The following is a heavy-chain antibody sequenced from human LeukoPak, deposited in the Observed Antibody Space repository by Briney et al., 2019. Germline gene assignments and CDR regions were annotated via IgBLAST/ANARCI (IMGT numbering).Heavy chain of an antibody. CDR2: IYYIRNT. CDR3: ARTQSQSGSYRYYFGY. Sequence: SETLSLTCTVSGVSMSSYYWSWIRQPPGGGLEWIGYIYYIRNTNYNPSLKSRVTMSLDPSKNQFSLKLNSVTAADTAVYYCARTQSQSGSYRYYFGYWGQGTLVTVSS. CDR1: GVSMSSYY. D-gene: IGHD1-26*01. J-gene: IGHJ4*02. V-gene: IGHV4-59*01.